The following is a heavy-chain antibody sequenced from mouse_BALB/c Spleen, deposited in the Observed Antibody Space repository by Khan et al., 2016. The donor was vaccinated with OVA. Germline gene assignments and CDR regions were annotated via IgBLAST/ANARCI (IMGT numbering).Heavy chain of an antibody. V-gene: IGHV9-3-1*01. CDR1: GYTFTNYG. D-gene: IGHD4-1*02. Sequence: QIQLVQSGPELKKPGETVKISCMASGYTFTNYGMNWVKQAPGKGLKWMGWINTYTGQPTYPDEFKGRFAFSLETSASTSYLQINNLNNEDTATYFCARSNSYWYFDVWGAGTTVIVSS. CDR3: ARSNSYWYFDV. CDR2: INTYTGQP. J-gene: IGHJ1*01.